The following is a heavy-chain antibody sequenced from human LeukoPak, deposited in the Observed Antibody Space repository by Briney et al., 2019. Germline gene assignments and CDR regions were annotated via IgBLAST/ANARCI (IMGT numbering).Heavy chain of an antibody. J-gene: IGHJ6*03. V-gene: IGHV3-7*01. D-gene: IGHD3-16*01. CDR2: IKQDGSEK. CDR3: ARDSSMITFGGVIYYYYYYMDV. CDR1: GFTFSSYW. Sequence: GGSLRLSCAASGFTFSSYWMSWVRQAPGKGLEWVANIKQDGSEKYYVDSVKGRFTISRDNAKNSLYLQMNSLRAEDTAVYYCARDSSMITFGGVIYYYYYYMDVWGKGTTVTVSS.